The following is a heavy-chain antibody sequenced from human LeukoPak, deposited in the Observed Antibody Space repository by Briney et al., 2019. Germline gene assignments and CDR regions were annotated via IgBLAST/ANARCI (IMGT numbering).Heavy chain of an antibody. Sequence: TASKTLSLTCTISGGSVSDYYWSWIRQSPGKGLEWIGYIYYTGSTTYNPSLKSRVTISADTSKNQFSLKLSSVTAADTAVYYCASRKLGNDYWGQGTLVTVSS. CDR1: GGSVSDYY. V-gene: IGHV4-59*02. D-gene: IGHD7-27*01. CDR2: IYYTGST. J-gene: IGHJ4*02. CDR3: ASRKLGNDY.